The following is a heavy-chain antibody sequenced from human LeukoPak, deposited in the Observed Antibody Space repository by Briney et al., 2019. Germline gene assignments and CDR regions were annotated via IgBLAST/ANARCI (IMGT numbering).Heavy chain of an antibody. CDR3: TRGKGSMGAAGISTYYYMDV. CDR2: IRSKAYGRTT. V-gene: IGHV3-49*04. D-gene: IGHD6-13*01. CDR1: GFTFGDYA. Sequence: GGSLRLSCTASGFTFGDYAMSWVRQAPGKGLEWVGFIRSKAYGRTTEYAASVKGRFTISRDDSKSIAYLQMNSLKTEDTAVYYCTRGKGSMGAAGISTYYYMDVWGKGTTVTVSS. J-gene: IGHJ6*03.